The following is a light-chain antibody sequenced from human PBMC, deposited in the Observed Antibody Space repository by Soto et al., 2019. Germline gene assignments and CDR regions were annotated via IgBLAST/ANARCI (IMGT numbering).Light chain of an antibody. CDR1: QPIKTW. J-gene: IGKJ3*01. Sequence: DIQLTQSPASVSAAVGDRINISCRASQPIKTWIAGYQQKPGKGPKLLISTASTLETGVPSRFSGSGSGTDFTLTISSLQPEDAAIYSCQQAASFPFTFGPGAKV. CDR2: TAS. CDR3: QQAASFPFT. V-gene: IGKV1-12*02.